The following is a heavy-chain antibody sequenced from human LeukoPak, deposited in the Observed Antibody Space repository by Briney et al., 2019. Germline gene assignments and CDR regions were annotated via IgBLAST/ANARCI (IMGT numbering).Heavy chain of an antibody. Sequence: TGGSLRLSCAASEFTFDDFSMNWVRQAPGTGLEWVSLITWDGGATYYADSVKGRFTISRDNSKNSLYLQMNSLRTEDTAVYYCAKPDNPWEPVNPFDYWGQGTLVTVSS. CDR1: EFTFDDFS. CDR3: AKPDNPWEPVNPFDY. V-gene: IGHV3-43*01. D-gene: IGHD1-26*01. CDR2: ITWDGGAT. J-gene: IGHJ4*02.